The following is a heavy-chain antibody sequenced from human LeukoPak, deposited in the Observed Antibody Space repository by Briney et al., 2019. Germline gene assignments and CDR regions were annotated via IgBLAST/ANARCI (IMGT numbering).Heavy chain of an antibody. CDR1: GGSISSYY. Sequence: SETLSLTCTVSGGSISSYYWSWIRQPPGKGLEWIGYIYYGGSTNYNPSLKSRVTISVDTSKNQFSLKLSSVTAADTAVYYCATARTDTAMARGFDYWGQGTLVTVSS. CDR2: IYYGGST. V-gene: IGHV4-59*01. CDR3: ATARTDTAMARGFDY. D-gene: IGHD5-18*01. J-gene: IGHJ4*02.